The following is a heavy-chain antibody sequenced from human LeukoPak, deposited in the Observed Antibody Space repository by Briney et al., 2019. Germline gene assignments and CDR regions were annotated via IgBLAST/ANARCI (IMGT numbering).Heavy chain of an antibody. CDR1: GYTFTGYY. CDR3: ARGGPGGSGYYYGMDV. J-gene: IGHJ6*02. Sequence: ASVKVSCKASGYTFTGYYMHWVRQAPGQGLEWMGRINPNSGGTNYAQKFQGWVTMTRDTSISTAYMELSRLRSDDAAVYYCARGGPGGSGYYYGMDVWGQGTTVTVSS. V-gene: IGHV1-2*04. D-gene: IGHD3-16*01. CDR2: INPNSGGT.